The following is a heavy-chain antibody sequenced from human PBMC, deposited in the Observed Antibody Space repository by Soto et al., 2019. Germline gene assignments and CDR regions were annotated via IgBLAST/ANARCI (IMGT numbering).Heavy chain of an antibody. V-gene: IGHV3-23*01. D-gene: IGHD2-21*02. CDR1: GFTFSVYA. CDR2: VTANGGST. CDR3: ASMGVGDWANYYYYYGMDV. J-gene: IGHJ6*02. Sequence: GGSLRLSXAATGFTFSVYAMTWVRQAPGKGLEWVSAVTANGGSTYSADSVKSRFTISRDNSKNTLFLQMNSLRAEDTAVYYCASMGVGDWANYYYYYGMDVWGQGTTVTVSS.